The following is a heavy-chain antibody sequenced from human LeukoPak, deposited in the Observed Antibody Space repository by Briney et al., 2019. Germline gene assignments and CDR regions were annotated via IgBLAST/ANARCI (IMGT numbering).Heavy chain of an antibody. V-gene: IGHV4-34*01. Sequence: SETLSLTCAVYGGSFSGYYWSWIRQPPGKGLEWIGEINHSGSTNYNPSLKSRVTISIDTSKKQFSLKLTSVTAADTAVYYCARGFRVAIFDYWGQETLVTVSS. D-gene: IGHD3-10*01. CDR3: ARGFRVAIFDY. CDR1: GGSFSGYY. CDR2: INHSGST. J-gene: IGHJ4*02.